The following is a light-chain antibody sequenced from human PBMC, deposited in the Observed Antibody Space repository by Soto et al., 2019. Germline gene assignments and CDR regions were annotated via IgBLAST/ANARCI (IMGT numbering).Light chain of an antibody. CDR2: DVS. CDR1: SSDVGGYNY. Sequence: QSALTQPASVSGSPGQSITISCTGTSSDVGGYNYVSWYQHHPGKAPKLIIFDVSNRPSGVSNPFSGSKSGNTASLTISGLQPEDEADYYCRSYTPSNTRQIVFGTGTKLTV. J-gene: IGLJ1*01. V-gene: IGLV2-14*03. CDR3: RSYTPSNTRQIV.